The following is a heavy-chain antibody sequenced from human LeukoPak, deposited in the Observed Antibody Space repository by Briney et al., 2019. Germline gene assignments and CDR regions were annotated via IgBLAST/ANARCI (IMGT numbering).Heavy chain of an antibody. CDR1: GFTFSSYA. D-gene: IGHD3-22*01. Sequence: GGSLRLSCAASGFTFSSYAMHWVRQAPGKGLEWVAVISYDGSNKYYADSVKGRFTISRDNSKNTLYLQMNSLRAEDTAVYYCARVLTPDEGLDYYDSSGYSPHLDYWGQGTLVTVTS. CDR3: ARVLTPDEGLDYYDSSGYSPHLDY. CDR2: ISYDGSNK. J-gene: IGHJ4*02. V-gene: IGHV3-30*04.